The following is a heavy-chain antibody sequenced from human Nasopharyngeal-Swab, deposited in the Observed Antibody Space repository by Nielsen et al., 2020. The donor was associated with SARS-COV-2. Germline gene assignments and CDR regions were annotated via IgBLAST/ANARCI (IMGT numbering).Heavy chain of an antibody. J-gene: IGHJ4*02. D-gene: IGHD1-26*01. Sequence: SAKVFCKASGGTFSSYAISWVRQAPGQGLEWMGGIIPIFGTANYAQKFRGRVTITADESTSTAYMELSSLRSEDTAVYYCARGEGSYTRSFDYWGQGTLVTVSS. CDR3: ARGEGSYTRSFDY. CDR1: GGTFSSYA. V-gene: IGHV1-69*13. CDR2: IIPIFGTA.